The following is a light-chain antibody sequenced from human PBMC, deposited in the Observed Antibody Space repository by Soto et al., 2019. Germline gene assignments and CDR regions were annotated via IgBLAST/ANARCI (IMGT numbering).Light chain of an antibody. CDR3: QQYNLYPWT. CDR1: QSISTW. CDR2: EAS. J-gene: IGKJ1*01. V-gene: IGKV1-5*01. Sequence: DIQMTQSPSTLSTSVGDRVTITCRASQSISTWLAWYQQKPGKAPKLLIYEASTLENGVSSRFSGSGSGTEFTLTISSLQPDDIATYYCQQYNLYPWTFGQGTKVEI.